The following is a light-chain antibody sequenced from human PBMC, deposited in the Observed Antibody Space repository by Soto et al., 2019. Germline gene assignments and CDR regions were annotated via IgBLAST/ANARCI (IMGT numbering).Light chain of an antibody. J-gene: IGKJ3*01. CDR1: QSVSSN. CDR3: QQYNNWPPFT. CDR2: GAS. V-gene: IGKV3-15*01. Sequence: EIVMTQSPATLSVSPGERATLSCRASQSVSSNLSWYPQNPGQAPRLLLYGASTRATSIPARFSGSGSGTEFTLTIRSLQSEDFAVYYCQQYNNWPPFTFGPGTKVDI.